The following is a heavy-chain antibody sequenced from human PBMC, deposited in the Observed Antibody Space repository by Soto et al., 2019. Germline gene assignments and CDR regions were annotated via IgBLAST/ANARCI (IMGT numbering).Heavy chain of an antibody. CDR1: GGSVTNSSYY. V-gene: IGHV4-39*01. CDR2: VYYRGRS. J-gene: IGHJ4*02. D-gene: IGHD4-17*01. Sequence: SETLSLTCTVSGGSVTNSSYYWGWIRQSPGKGLEWIGSVYYRGRSFSKSSVKSRVTISVDTSKNRFSLSLNSVTASDTAVYFCVSQRTTVPTQAYFDYWGPGALVTVSS. CDR3: VSQRTTVPTQAYFDY.